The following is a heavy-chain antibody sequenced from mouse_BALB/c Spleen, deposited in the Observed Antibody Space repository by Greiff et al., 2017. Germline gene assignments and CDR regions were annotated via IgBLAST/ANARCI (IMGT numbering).Heavy chain of an antibody. J-gene: IGHJ4*01. Sequence: EVKVVESGGGLVKPGGSLKLSCAASGFTFSSYAMSWVRQTPEKRLEWVASISSGGSTYYPDSVKGRFTISRDNARNILYLQMSSLRSEDTAMYYCARRSTMITTGYAMDYWGQGTSVTVSS. CDR1: GFTFSSYA. CDR3: ARRSTMITTGYAMDY. V-gene: IGHV5-6-5*01. D-gene: IGHD2-4*01. CDR2: ISSGGST.